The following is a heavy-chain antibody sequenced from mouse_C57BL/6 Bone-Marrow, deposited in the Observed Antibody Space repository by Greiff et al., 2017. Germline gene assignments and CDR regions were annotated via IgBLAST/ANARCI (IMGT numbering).Heavy chain of an antibody. V-gene: IGHV14-4*01. CDR3: TTDYGSRYPAWVAY. Sequence: VQLQQSGAELVRPGASVKLSCTASGFNIKDDYMHWVKQRPEQGLEWIGWIDPENGDTEYASKFQGKATITADTSSNTAYLQLSSLTSEDTAVYYCTTDYGSRYPAWVAYWGQGTLVSVSA. D-gene: IGHD1-1*01. CDR2: IDPENGDT. CDR1: GFNIKDDY. J-gene: IGHJ3*01.